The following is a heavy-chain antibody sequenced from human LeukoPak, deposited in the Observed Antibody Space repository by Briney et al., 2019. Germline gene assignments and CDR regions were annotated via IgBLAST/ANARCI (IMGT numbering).Heavy chain of an antibody. J-gene: IGHJ5*02. CDR1: GFTFSSYW. V-gene: IGHV3-74*01. CDR2: ISSDGSTT. Sequence: GGSLRLSCEASGFTFSSYWMHWVRQAPGKGLVWVSRISSDGSTTSYADSVKGRFTISRDNAKNTLYLQMNSLRAEDTAVYYCAKRITIFGVVIPHRWFDPWGQGTLVTVSS. CDR3: AKRITIFGVVIPHRWFDP. D-gene: IGHD3-3*01.